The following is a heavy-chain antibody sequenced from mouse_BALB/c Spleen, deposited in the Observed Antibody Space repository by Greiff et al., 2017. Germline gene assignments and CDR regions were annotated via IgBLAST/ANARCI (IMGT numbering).Heavy chain of an antibody. D-gene: IGHD2-4*01. V-gene: IGHV3-2*02. J-gene: IGHJ3*01. CDR1: GYSITSDYA. CDR3: ARIDYDSFAY. Sequence: EVQLQQSGPGLVKPSQSLSLTCTVTGYSITSDYAWNWIRQFPGNKLEWMGYISYSGSTSYNPSLKSRISITRDTSKNQFFLQLNSVTTEDTATYYCARIDYDSFAYWGQGTLVTVSA. CDR2: ISYSGST.